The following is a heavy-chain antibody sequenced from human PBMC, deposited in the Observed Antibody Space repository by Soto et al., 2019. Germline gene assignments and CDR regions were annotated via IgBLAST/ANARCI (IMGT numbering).Heavy chain of an antibody. Sequence: RLSCAASGFTFSSYEMNWVRQAPGKGLEWVSKISNSASRIYYADSVKGRFTISRDNAKKSLFLQMNSLRVEDTAVYYCARDYDILLTGGYYYGMDVWAQGTTVT. D-gene: IGHD3-9*01. CDR1: GFTFSSYE. CDR3: ARDYDILLTGGYYYGMDV. CDR2: ISNSASRI. V-gene: IGHV3-48*03. J-gene: IGHJ6*02.